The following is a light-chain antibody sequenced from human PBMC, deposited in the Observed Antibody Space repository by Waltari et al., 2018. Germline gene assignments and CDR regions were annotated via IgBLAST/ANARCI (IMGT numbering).Light chain of an antibody. CDR3: QQYGTSPPWT. V-gene: IGKV3-20*01. Sequence: EIVLTQSPGTLSLSPGEGATLSCRASQSVRSSYLAWYQQKPGQAPRLLIYGASSRATGVPDRFSGSASGTDFTLTISRLEPEDFAVYYCQQYGTSPPWTFGQGTKVEIK. J-gene: IGKJ1*01. CDR2: GAS. CDR1: QSVRSSY.